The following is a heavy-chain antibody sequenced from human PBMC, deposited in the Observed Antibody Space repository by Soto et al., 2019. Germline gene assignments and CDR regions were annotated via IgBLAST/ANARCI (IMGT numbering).Heavy chain of an antibody. CDR3: ARNQGYSSGWYGNYYYYGMDV. CDR1: GYTFTSYG. D-gene: IGHD6-19*01. Sequence: GASVKVSCKASGYTFTSYGISWVRQAPGQGLEWMGWISAYNGNTNYAQKIQGRVTMTTDTSTSTAYMELRSLRSDDTAVYYCARNQGYSSGWYGNYYYYGMDVWGQGTTVTVSS. CDR2: ISAYNGNT. V-gene: IGHV1-18*04. J-gene: IGHJ6*02.